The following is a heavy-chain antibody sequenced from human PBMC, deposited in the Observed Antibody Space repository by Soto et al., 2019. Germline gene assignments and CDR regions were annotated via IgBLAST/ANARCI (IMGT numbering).Heavy chain of an antibody. V-gene: IGHV4-59*01. Sequence: SSETLSLTCSVSSGSLSNYQWSWIRQAPGKGLEWIGCIQSSGDTKYNPSLKSRVTMSVDTSKNQFSLKLKSVSAADRAVYFCAMGDSTLSTLNWFDPWGPGVSVTVSS. D-gene: IGHD3-16*01. CDR3: AMGDSTLSTLNWFDP. CDR1: SGSLSNYQ. J-gene: IGHJ5*02. CDR2: IQSSGDT.